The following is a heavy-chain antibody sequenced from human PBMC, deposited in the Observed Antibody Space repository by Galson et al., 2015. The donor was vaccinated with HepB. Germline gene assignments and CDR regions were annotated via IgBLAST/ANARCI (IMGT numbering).Heavy chain of an antibody. Sequence: SLRLSCAASGFTFSSYGMSWVRQAPGKGLAWVSSISGNGFGTYYTDSEKGRFTISRDNSKNTLYLQMNSLRAEDTAVYYCAKDLGSDYYFYMDVWGRGTTVTVSS. V-gene: IGHV3-23*01. CDR2: ISGNGFGT. D-gene: IGHD7-27*01. CDR3: AKDLGSDYYFYMDV. J-gene: IGHJ6*03. CDR1: GFTFSSYG.